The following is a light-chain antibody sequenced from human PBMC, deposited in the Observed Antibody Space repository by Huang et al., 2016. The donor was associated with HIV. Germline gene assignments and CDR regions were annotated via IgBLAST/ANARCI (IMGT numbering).Light chain of an antibody. CDR2: GAS. CDR1: QGITDD. V-gene: IGKV1-6*01. Sequence: AIQMTQSPSSLSASVGDRVTITCRASQGITDDLAWYQQKPGKAPKPLISGASTLRSGVPARFSGRGSGTDFTLTISSLQPEDYATYYCLQDHNYPRTFGQGTKVEI. J-gene: IGKJ1*01. CDR3: LQDHNYPRT.